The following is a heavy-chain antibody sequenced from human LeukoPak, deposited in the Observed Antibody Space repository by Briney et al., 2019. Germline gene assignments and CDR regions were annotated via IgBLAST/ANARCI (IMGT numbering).Heavy chain of an antibody. CDR1: GFTFSSYG. V-gene: IGHV3-23*01. J-gene: IGHJ3*02. CDR2: ISGSGGTT. Sequence: GGTLRLSCAASGFTFSSYGMTWVRQAPGKGLEWVSSISGSGGTTYYADSVKGRFTISRDNSKNSLYLQMNSLRAEDTAVYYCAKEVVVPAATDAFDIWGQGTMVTVSS. D-gene: IGHD2-2*01. CDR3: AKEVVVPAATDAFDI.